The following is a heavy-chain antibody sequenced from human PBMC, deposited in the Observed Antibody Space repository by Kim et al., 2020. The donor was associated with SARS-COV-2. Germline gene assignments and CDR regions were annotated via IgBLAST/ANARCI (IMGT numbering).Heavy chain of an antibody. CDR3: AKDRLLSDDLVFWGITIFPYYGMDV. CDR2: ISGSGGST. V-gene: IGHV3-23*01. CDR1: GFTFNSYA. J-gene: IGHJ6*02. Sequence: GGSLRLSCAASGFTFNSYAMSWVRQAPGKGLEWVSAISGSGGSTYYADSVNGRFTISRDNSKNTLYLQMNSLRAEDTAVYYCAKDRLLSDDLVFWGITIFPYYGMDVWGQGTTVTVSS. D-gene: IGHD3-10*02.